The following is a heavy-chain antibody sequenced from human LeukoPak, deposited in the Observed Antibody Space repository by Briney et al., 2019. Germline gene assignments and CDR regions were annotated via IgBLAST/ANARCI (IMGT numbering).Heavy chain of an antibody. D-gene: IGHD3-10*01. CDR1: GFNVSNNY. Sequence: GGSLRLSCAASGFNVSNNYMNWVRQAPGKGLEWVSVIFSSGPTYYADSVKGRFTISRDTSKNALYLKMNSLRAEDTAVYYCAISGLGFGEFRGLDYWGQGTLVTVSS. CDR2: IFSSGPT. J-gene: IGHJ4*02. V-gene: IGHV3-53*01. CDR3: AISGLGFGEFRGLDY.